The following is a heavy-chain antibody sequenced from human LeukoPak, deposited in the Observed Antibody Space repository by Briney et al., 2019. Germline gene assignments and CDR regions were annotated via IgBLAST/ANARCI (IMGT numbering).Heavy chain of an antibody. J-gene: IGHJ4*02. V-gene: IGHV3-48*01. CDR3: ARGSTYYDSSGQVPFDY. CDR1: GFTFSSYS. CDR2: ISGSSSTI. D-gene: IGHD3-22*01. Sequence: GGSLRLPCAASGFTFSSYSMNWVRQAPGKGLEWGSYISGSSSTIYYADSVKGRFTISRDNGKNTLYLQMNSLRAEDTAVYYCARGSTYYDSSGQVPFDYWSQG.